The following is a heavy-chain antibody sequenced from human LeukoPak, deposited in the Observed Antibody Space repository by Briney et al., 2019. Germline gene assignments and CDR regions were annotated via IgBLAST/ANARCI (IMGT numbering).Heavy chain of an antibody. V-gene: IGHV3-21*01. CDR2: ITGSSDYI. J-gene: IGHJ4*02. CDR3: AKFKGHYGDSEYYFNY. D-gene: IGHD3-10*01. CDR1: GFTFSRYS. Sequence: GGSLRLSCAASGFTFSRYSVNWVRQAPGKGLEWVSCITGSSDYIFYADSVRGRFTISRDNAKNSLYLQMNSLRAEDTAVYYCAKFKGHYGDSEYYFNYWGQGTLVTVSS.